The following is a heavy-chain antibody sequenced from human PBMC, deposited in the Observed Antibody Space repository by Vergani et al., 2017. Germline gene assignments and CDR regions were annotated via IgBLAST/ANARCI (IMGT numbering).Heavy chain of an antibody. Sequence: QVQLQESGPGLVKPSQTLSLTCTVSGAPINTDSYYWHWIRQPAGKGLECFGRIYVSGITDYNSSLQSRVSMSVDTSKNQFSLTLTSVTAADTAVYYCARDNKQLLPGAFDLWGQGTMVAVSS. CDR1: GAPINTDSYY. J-gene: IGHJ3*01. V-gene: IGHV4-61*02. CDR3: ARDNKQLLPGAFDL. D-gene: IGHD4-23*01. CDR2: IYVSGIT.